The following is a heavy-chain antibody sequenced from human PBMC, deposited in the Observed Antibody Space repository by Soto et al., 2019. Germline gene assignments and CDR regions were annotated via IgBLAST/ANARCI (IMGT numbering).Heavy chain of an antibody. D-gene: IGHD3-16*01. J-gene: IGHJ4*01. CDR3: AGGGGWGGGGDY. Sequence: PGESLKISCAGSGYRFTISWINWVRQTPGKGLEWVGTIDPTNSNVNDNPSFRGHVSLSVDKSISTAYLEWSSVKSSDTAMYYCAGGGGWGGGGDYWGQGTLVTVSS. V-gene: IGHV5-10-1*01. CDR1: GYRFTISW. CDR2: IDPTNSNV.